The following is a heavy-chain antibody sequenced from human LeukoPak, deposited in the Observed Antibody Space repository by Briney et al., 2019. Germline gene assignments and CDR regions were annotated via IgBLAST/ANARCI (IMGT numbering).Heavy chain of an antibody. CDR3: ARDKGSPYYYDSSGCDY. CDR1: GYTFTSYG. CDR2: ISAYNGNT. Sequence: ASVKVSCKASGYTFTSYGISWVRQAPGQGLEWVGWISAYNGNTNYAQKLQGRVTMTTDTSTSTAYMELRSLRSDDTAVYYCARDKGSPYYYDSSGCDYWGQGTLVTVSS. D-gene: IGHD3-22*01. J-gene: IGHJ4*02. V-gene: IGHV1-18*01.